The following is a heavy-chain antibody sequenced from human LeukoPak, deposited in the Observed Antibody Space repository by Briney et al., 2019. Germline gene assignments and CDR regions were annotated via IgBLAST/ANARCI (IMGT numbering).Heavy chain of an antibody. Sequence: GASVKVSRKASGYTFTGYYMHWVRQAPGQGLEWMGWINPNSGGTNYAQKFQGRVTMTRDTSISTAYMELSRLRSDDTAVYYCARDLRETIFPAHTSNWFDPWGQGTLVTVSS. V-gene: IGHV1-2*02. J-gene: IGHJ5*02. CDR3: ARDLRETIFPAHTSNWFDP. CDR1: GYTFTGYY. D-gene: IGHD3-3*01. CDR2: INPNSGGT.